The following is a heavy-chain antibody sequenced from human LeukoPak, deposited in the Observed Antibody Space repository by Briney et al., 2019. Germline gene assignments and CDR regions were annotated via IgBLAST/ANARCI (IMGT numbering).Heavy chain of an antibody. V-gene: IGHV3-48*01. CDR1: GFTFSSYS. Sequence: GGSLRLSCAASGFTFSSYSMNWVRQAPGKGLEWVSYISSSSSTIYYADSVKGRFTISRDNSKNTLYLQMNSLRAEDTAVYYCARDRPQWVPEGYFDYWGQGTLVTVSS. D-gene: IGHD1-26*01. CDR2: ISSSSSTI. J-gene: IGHJ4*02. CDR3: ARDRPQWVPEGYFDY.